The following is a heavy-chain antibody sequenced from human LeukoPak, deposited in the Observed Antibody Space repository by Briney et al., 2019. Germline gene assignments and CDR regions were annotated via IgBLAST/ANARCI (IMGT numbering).Heavy chain of an antibody. D-gene: IGHD4-11*01. CDR3: AGDDYSKGYYYYYMDV. CDR2: IYHSGST. CDR1: GYSISSGYY. Sequence: SETLSLTCTVSGYSISSGYYWGWIRQPPGKGLEWIGSIYHSGSTYYNPSLKSRVTISVDTSKNQFSLKLSSVTAADTAVYYCAGDDYSKGYYYYYMDVWGKGTTVTVSS. V-gene: IGHV4-38-2*02. J-gene: IGHJ6*03.